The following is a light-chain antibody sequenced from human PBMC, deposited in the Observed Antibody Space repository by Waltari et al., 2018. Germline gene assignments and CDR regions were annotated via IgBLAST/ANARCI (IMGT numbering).Light chain of an antibody. CDR1: QSVSSY. CDR2: DAS. V-gene: IGKV3-11*01. Sequence: EIVLTQSLATLSLSPGERATLSCRASQSVSSYLAWYQQKPGQAPRLLIYDASNRATGIPARFSGSGSGTDFTLTISSLEPEDFAVYYCQQRSNWTLTFGPGTKVDIK. CDR3: QQRSNWTLT. J-gene: IGKJ3*01.